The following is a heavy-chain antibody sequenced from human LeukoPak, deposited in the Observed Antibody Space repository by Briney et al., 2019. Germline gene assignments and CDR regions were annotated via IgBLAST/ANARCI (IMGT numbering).Heavy chain of an antibody. CDR2: IYYSGDT. CDR3: ARGDRVDSSSWYNWFDP. CDR1: DGAIAGYS. Sequence: SETLSLTCSVSDGAIAGYSWSWIRQAPGKGLEWIGYIYYSGDTNYNPSLQSRVTVSVDTSKNQFSLKLSSVTAADAAVYYCARGDRVDSSSWYNWFDPWGQGTLVTVSS. D-gene: IGHD6-13*01. V-gene: IGHV4-59*01. J-gene: IGHJ5*02.